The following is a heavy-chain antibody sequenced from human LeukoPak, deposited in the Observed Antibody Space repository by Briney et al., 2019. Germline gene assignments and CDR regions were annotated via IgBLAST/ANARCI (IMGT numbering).Heavy chain of an antibody. D-gene: IGHD3-10*01. CDR2: ISYDGSNK. CDR3: ASPMVRGVNRWFDP. J-gene: IGHJ5*02. V-gene: IGHV3-30*04. CDR1: GFTFSSYA. Sequence: GGSLRLSCAASGFTFSSYAMHWVRQAPGKGPEWVAVISYDGSNKYYADSVKGRFTISRDNSKNTLYLQMNSLRAEDTAVYYCASPMVRGVNRWFDPWGQGTLVTVSS.